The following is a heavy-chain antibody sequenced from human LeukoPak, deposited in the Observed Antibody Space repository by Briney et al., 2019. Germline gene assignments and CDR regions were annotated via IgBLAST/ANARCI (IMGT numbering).Heavy chain of an antibody. V-gene: IGHV3-23*01. CDR3: ARAPVTSCRGAFCYPFDY. CDR1: GFTFSSYA. Sequence: GGSLRLSCAASGFTFSSYAMTWVRQAPGKGLQWVSAVSGSGAHTYYADSVKGRFTISRDNSKNTLYLQMNSLRAEDAAIYYCARAPVTSCRGAFCYPFDYWGQGTRVTVSS. CDR2: VSGSGAHT. D-gene: IGHD2-15*01. J-gene: IGHJ4*02.